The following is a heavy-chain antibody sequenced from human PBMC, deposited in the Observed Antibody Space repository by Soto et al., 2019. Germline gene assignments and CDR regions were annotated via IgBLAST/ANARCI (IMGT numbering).Heavy chain of an antibody. D-gene: IGHD2-8*01. CDR2: IYYSVST. V-gene: IGHV4-30-4*01. CDR1: GGSISSDDYY. Sequence: QVQLQESGPGLVKPSQTLSLTCTVSGGSISSDDYYWSWISQPPGKGLEWIGYIYYSVSTYYNPSLKSRVTISVDTSKNQFSLKLSSVTAADTAVYYCARANENYCTNGVCPLLDYWGQGTLVTVSS. J-gene: IGHJ4*02. CDR3: ARANENYCTNGVCPLLDY.